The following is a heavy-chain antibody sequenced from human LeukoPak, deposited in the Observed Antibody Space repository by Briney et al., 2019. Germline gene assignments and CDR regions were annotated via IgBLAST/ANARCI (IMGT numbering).Heavy chain of an antibody. CDR2: IKQDGNKK. D-gene: IGHD1-7*01. Sequence: GSLRLSCAASGFTFSSYWMAWVRQAPGKGLEWVANIKQDGNKKYYVDSVQGRFSISRDNAGNSLYLQMNSLRVEDTAVYYCARDGDYDWNYRSGFDHWGQGTLVTVSS. V-gene: IGHV3-7*01. CDR3: ARDGDYDWNYRSGFDH. J-gene: IGHJ4*02. CDR1: GFTFSSYW.